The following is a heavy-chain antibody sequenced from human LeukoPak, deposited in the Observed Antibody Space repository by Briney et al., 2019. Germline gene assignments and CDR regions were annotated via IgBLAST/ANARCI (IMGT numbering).Heavy chain of an antibody. J-gene: IGHJ3*01. CDR2: ISYDGSNK. D-gene: IGHD6-19*01. CDR3: AKLGYSSGWYDFQIDAFDF. V-gene: IGHV3-30*18. CDR1: GFSFSSYG. Sequence: PGGSLRLSCAASGFSFSSYGMHWVRQAPGKGLEWVAVISYDGSNKFYADSVKRRFTISRDNSKNTLYLQMNSLRAEDTAVYYCAKLGYSSGWYDFQIDAFDFWGQGTMVTVSS.